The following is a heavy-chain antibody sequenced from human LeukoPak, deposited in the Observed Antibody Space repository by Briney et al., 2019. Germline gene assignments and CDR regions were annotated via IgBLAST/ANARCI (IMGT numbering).Heavy chain of an antibody. Sequence: GGPLRLSCAASGFSLRSCSMSWVRQTPGKGLEWVSSISSSSSYIYYADSVKGRFTISRDNAKNSLYLQMNSLRAEDTAVYYCARVEPYCSSTSCYWRYFDYWGQGTLVTVSS. CDR2: ISSSSSYI. CDR3: ARVEPYCSSTSCYWRYFDY. D-gene: IGHD2-2*01. J-gene: IGHJ4*02. V-gene: IGHV3-21*01. CDR1: GFSLRSCS.